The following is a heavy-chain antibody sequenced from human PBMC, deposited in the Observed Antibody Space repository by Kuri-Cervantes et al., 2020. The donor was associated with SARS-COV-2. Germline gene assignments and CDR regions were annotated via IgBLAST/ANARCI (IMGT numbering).Heavy chain of an antibody. V-gene: IGHV3-48*03. CDR2: ISRRSDTI. J-gene: IGHJ6*02. D-gene: IGHD6-6*01. Sequence: GGSLRLSCVVSGFTFSSYEMNWVRQAPGKGLEWLSYISRRSDTIFYADSVKGRFTISRDNTKNSLYLQMNSLRDDDTAIYYCARERQLENYYYGMDVWGQGTTVTVSS. CDR1: GFTFSSYE. CDR3: ARERQLENYYYGMDV.